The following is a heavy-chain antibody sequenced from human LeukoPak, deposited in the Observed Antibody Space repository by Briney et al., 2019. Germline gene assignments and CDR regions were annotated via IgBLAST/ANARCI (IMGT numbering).Heavy chain of an antibody. CDR3: ARMVARVDFDY. V-gene: IGHV4-61*02. J-gene: IGHJ4*02. Sequence: SQTLSLTCAVSGGSISSGSYYWSWIRQPAGKGLEWIGRIYTSGSTNYNPSLKSRVTISADTSKNEFSLNLSSVTAADTAVYYCARMVARVDFDYWGQGTLVTVSS. CDR1: GGSISSGSYY. CDR2: IYTSGST. D-gene: IGHD2-15*01.